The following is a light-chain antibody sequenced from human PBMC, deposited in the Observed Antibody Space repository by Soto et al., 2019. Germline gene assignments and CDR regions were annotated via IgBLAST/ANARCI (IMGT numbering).Light chain of an antibody. J-gene: IGKJ3*01. CDR3: QQNYSTPFT. V-gene: IGKV1-39*01. CDR1: QSIGIY. CDR2: AAS. Sequence: DIQMTQSPSSLSASVGDRVTITCRASQSIGIYLNWYQQEPGKAPKLLIYAASTLQSGVPLRFSGSGSGTDFTLTIGSLQPEDFAAYFCQQNYSTPFTFGPGTKVDIK.